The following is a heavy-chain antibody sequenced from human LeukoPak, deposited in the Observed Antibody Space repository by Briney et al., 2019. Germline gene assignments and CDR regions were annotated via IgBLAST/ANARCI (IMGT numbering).Heavy chain of an antibody. CDR3: ARSVEEQLAVGAFDI. CDR2: IYYSGGP. V-gene: IGHV4-59*01. CDR1: GGSLSGYY. D-gene: IGHD1-1*01. Sequence: PSETLSLTCSVSGGSLSGYYWSWIRQPPGKGLEWIGFIYYSGGPKYNPSLESRVTISVDTSNNQFSLNLTSVTAADTAVYYCARSVEEQLAVGAFDIWGQGTMVTVSS. J-gene: IGHJ3*02.